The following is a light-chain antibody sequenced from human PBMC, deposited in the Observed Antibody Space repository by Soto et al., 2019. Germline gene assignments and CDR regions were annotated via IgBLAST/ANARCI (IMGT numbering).Light chain of an antibody. CDR2: SAS. CDR3: QQYNNWPQT. J-gene: IGKJ1*01. V-gene: IGKV3-15*01. CDR1: QSVSSN. Sequence: EIVMTQSPATLSVSPGERATLSCRASQSVSSNLAWYQQKPGQAPRLLIYSASTRATGIPARFSGSGSGTEFTLTISSLQSEDFAVYSCQQYNNWPQTFGQGTKVDIK.